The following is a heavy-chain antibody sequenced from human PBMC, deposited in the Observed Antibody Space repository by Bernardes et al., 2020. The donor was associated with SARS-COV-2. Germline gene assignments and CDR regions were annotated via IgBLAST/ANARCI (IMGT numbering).Heavy chain of an antibody. J-gene: IGHJ4*02. CDR2: IIPIFGTA. Sequence: SVKVSCKASGGTFSSYAISWVRQAPGQGLEWMGGIIPIFGTANYAQKFQGRVTITADESTSTAYMELSSLRSEDTAVYYCARHIVSSWVIAIPYYFDYWGQGTLVTVSS. CDR1: GGTFSSYA. D-gene: IGHD2-21*01. CDR3: ARHIVSSWVIAIPYYFDY. V-gene: IGHV1-69*13.